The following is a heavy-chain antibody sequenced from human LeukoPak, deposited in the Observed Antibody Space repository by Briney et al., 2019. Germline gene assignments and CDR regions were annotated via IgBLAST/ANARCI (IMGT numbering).Heavy chain of an antibody. CDR1: GFSLSTSGVG. Sequence: SGPTLVNPTQTLTLTCTFSGFSLSTSGVGVGWIRQPPGKALEWLGIIYWNDDKRYSPSLKSRLTITKDTSKNQVVLTITNMDPVDTATYFCAHEGYCSTASCYYFDHWGQGTLVTAS. J-gene: IGHJ4*02. CDR2: IYWNDDK. CDR3: AHEGYCSTASCYYFDH. D-gene: IGHD2-2*01. V-gene: IGHV2-5*01.